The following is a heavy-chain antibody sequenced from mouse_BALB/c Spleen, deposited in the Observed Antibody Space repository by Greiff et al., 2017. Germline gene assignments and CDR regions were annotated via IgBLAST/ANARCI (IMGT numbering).Heavy chain of an antibody. CDR2: ICTYYGDA. V-gene: IGHV1S137*01. Sequence: VQLQQSGAELVRPGVSVKISCKGSGYTFTDYAMHWVKQSHAKSLEWIGVICTYYGDASYNQKFKGKATMTVDKSSSTAYMELARLTSEDSAIYYCERAYGSSYGGWCDYGGQGTVVTVAA. CDR3: ERAYGSSYGGWCDY. J-gene: IGHJ3*01. CDR1: GYTFTDYA. D-gene: IGHD1-1*01.